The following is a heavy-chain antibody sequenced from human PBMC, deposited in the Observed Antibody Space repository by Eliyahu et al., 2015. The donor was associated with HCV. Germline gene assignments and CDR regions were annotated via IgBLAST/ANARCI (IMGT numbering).Heavy chain of an antibody. J-gene: IGHJ6*02. Sequence: EVQLVESGGGLVQPGRSLRLSXVAXGFTFXDXAXHWVRQVPGKGLGWVSGINWNSGSKGYADSVKGRFTISRDNAKNSLDLQMSSLRAEDTALYYCAKDKRPYGSGNQPHDGLDVWGQGTTVTVS. CDR2: INWNSGSK. CDR1: GFTFXDXA. V-gene: IGHV3-9*01. D-gene: IGHD3-10*01. CDR3: AKDKRPYGSGNQPHDGLDV.